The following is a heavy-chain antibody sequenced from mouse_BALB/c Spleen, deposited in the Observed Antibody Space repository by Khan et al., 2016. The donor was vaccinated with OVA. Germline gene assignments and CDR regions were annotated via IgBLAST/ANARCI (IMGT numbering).Heavy chain of an antibody. J-gene: IGHJ3*01. CDR3: VSGFYHGVCFAY. CDR1: GFSLSNYG. CDR2: IWAGGST. D-gene: IGHD1-2*01. Sequence: QVQLKQSGPGLVAPSQTLSITCTVSGFSLSNYGVHWVRQPPRKGLEWLGVIWAGGSTLHNSALMSRLSISKDDSKSQVFLKMNSLQTDATAMYSWVSGFYHGVCFAYWGQGTLVTVSS. V-gene: IGHV2-9*02.